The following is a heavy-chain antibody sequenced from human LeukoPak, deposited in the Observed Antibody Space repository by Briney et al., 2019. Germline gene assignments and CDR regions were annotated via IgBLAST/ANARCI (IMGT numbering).Heavy chain of an antibody. D-gene: IGHD6-13*01. CDR3: ARDSSSWYYDY. CDR1: GFTFSSYW. CDR2: IKSDGSST. Sequence: PGGSLRLSCAASGFTFSSYWMHRVRQAPGKGLVWVSCIKSDGSSTTNADSVKGRFTISRDNAKNTLHLQMNSLRAEDTAVYYCARDSSSWYYDYWGQGTLVTVSS. V-gene: IGHV3-74*03. J-gene: IGHJ4*02.